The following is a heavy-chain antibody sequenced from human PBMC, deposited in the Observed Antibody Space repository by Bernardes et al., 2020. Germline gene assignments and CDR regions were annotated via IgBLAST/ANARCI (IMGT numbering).Heavy chain of an antibody. D-gene: IGHD2-15*01. J-gene: IGHJ3*02. CDR2: IYSGGNT. CDR3: ARARDFCSGGICYREAFDI. Sequence: GGSLRLSCAASEFIVSTNYMNWVRQAPGKGLEWVSIIYSGGNTYYADSVKGRFTISRDNSKNTLYLQMNTLRVEDTAVYYCARARDFCSGGICYREAFDIWGQGAMVTVSS. CDR1: EFIVSTNY. V-gene: IGHV3-66*01.